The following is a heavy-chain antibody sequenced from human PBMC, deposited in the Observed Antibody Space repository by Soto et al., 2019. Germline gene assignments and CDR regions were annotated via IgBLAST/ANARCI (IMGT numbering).Heavy chain of an antibody. CDR2: IYYSGST. D-gene: IGHD5-18*01. CDR1: GGSISSYY. J-gene: IGHJ6*02. Sequence: SETLSLTCAVSGGSISSYYSSCIRRPPGKRLEWIGYIYYSGSTNYNPSLKSRVTISVDTSKTQFSLKLSSVTAADTAVYYCARVLISAGGYSYGFDYGMDVWGQGTTVTV. CDR3: ARVLISAGGYSYGFDYGMDV. V-gene: IGHV4-59*01.